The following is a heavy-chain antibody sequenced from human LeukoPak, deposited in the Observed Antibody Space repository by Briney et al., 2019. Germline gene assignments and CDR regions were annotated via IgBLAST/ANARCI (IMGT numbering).Heavy chain of an antibody. CDR2: IYTSGST. CDR1: GGSISSGSYY. Sequence: PSETLPLTCTVSGGSISSGSYYWIWIRQPAGKGLEWIGRIYTSGSTNYNPSLKSRVTISVDTSKSQFSLKLSSVTAADTAVYYCAKVRWDNSGWYYLDKWGQGTLVTVSS. D-gene: IGHD6-19*01. V-gene: IGHV4-61*02. CDR3: AKVRWDNSGWYYLDK. J-gene: IGHJ4*02.